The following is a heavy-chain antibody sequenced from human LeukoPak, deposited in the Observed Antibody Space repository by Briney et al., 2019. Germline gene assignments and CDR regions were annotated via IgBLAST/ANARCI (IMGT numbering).Heavy chain of an antibody. CDR2: IKQGGSEK. CDR3: AASSGYYFSHFDY. Sequence: GGSLRLSCAASGFTFSSYWMSWVRQAPGKGLEWVANIKQGGSEKYYVDSVKGRFTISRDKAKNSLYLQMNSLRAEDTAVYYCAASSGYYFSHFDYGGQGTLVTVSS. CDR1: GFTFSSYW. V-gene: IGHV3-7*05. J-gene: IGHJ4*02. D-gene: IGHD3-22*01.